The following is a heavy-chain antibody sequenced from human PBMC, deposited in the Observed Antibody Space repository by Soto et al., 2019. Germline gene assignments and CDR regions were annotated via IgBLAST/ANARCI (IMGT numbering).Heavy chain of an antibody. CDR3: ARGVVIAANKKRHADY. J-gene: IGHJ4*02. CDR1: GYTFTNSA. V-gene: IGHV1-3*01. CDR2: INVDNGNT. Sequence: QVQLVQSGAEVKKPGASVKVSCKASGYTFTNSAIHWVRQAPGQTLEWMGRINVDNGNTKYSQKLQGRGTITRDTSASTAYLELSSLISEDTAVYYCARGVVIAANKKRHADYWGRGTLVTVSS. D-gene: IGHD2-15*01.